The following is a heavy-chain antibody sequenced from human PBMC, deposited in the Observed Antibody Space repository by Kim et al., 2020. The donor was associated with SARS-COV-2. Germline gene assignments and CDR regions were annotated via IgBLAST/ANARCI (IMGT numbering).Heavy chain of an antibody. Sequence: SETLSLTCTVSGGSISSGGYYWSWIRQHPGKGLEWIGYIYYSGSTYYNPSLKSRVTISVDTSKNQFSLKLSSVTAADTAVYYCARDRAPTLRYFEWTQYWYCDLWGRGPLVTVSS. V-gene: IGHV4-31*03. J-gene: IGHJ2*01. CDR3: ARDRAPTLRYFEWTQYWYCDL. CDR1: GGSISSGGYY. D-gene: IGHD3-9*01. CDR2: IYYSGST.